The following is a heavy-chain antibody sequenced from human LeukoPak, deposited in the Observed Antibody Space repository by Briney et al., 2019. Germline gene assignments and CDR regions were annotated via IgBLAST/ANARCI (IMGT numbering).Heavy chain of an antibody. V-gene: IGHV3-21*04. CDR2: ISSSSYI. Sequence: GGSLRLSCAASGFTFSSYSMNWVRQAPGKGLEWVSSISSSSYIYYADSVKGRFTISRDNAKNSLYLQMSNLRAEDTAVYFCARGGGLDVWGQGATVTVSS. D-gene: IGHD3-16*01. CDR1: GFTFSSYS. CDR3: ARGGGLDV. J-gene: IGHJ6*02.